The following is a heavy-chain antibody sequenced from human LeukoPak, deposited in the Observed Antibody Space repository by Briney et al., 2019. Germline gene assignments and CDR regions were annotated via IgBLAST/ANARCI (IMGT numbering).Heavy chain of an antibody. Sequence: GGSLRLSCAASGFTFSSYSMNWVRQAPGKGLEWVSSISSSSSYIYYADSVKGRFTISRDNAKNSLYLQMNSLRAEDTAVYYCARDRGSWYTELPDAFDIWGQGTMVTVSS. CDR2: ISSSSSYI. J-gene: IGHJ3*02. CDR1: GFTFSSYS. D-gene: IGHD6-13*01. CDR3: ARDRGSWYTELPDAFDI. V-gene: IGHV3-21*01.